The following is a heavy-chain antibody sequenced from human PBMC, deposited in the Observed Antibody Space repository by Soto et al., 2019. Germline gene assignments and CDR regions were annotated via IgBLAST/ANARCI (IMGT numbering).Heavy chain of an antibody. V-gene: IGHV4-34*01. CDR2: INHSGST. CDR1: GGSFSGYY. CDR3: ASIFSLYCSSTSCYVLDI. Sequence: SETLSLTCAVYGGSFSGYYWTWIRQPPGTGLEWIGEINHSGSTNYNPSLKSRVTISVDRSKNQFSLKLSSVTAADTAVYYCASIFSLYCSSTSCYVLDIWGQGTMVTVSS. D-gene: IGHD2-2*01. J-gene: IGHJ3*02.